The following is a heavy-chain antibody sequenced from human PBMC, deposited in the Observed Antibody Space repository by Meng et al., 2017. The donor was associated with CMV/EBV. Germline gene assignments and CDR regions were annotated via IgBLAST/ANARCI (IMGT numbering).Heavy chain of an antibody. Sequence: QEQLQGSAPGLVNLSEAFSLNCTVSGVSISSYYWSWIRQPAGKGLEWIGRIYTSGSTNYNPSLKSRVTMSVDTSKNQFSLKLSSVTAADTAVYYCARDSSGWYPHFDYWGQGTLVTVSS. CDR2: IYTSGST. J-gene: IGHJ4*02. CDR1: GVSISSYY. D-gene: IGHD6-19*01. CDR3: ARDSSGWYPHFDY. V-gene: IGHV4-4*07.